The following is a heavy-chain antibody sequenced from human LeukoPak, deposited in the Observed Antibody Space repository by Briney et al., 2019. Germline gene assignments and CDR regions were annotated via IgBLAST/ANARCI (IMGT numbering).Heavy chain of an antibody. CDR3: ARGGDCGTTSCYYFDF. D-gene: IGHD2-2*01. CDR2: VSTTGYYI. Sequence: GRSLRLSCAASGFTFSGYSMNWVRQAPGKGLEWVSSVSTTGYYIYYADSVKGRFSISRDNAKNSLYLQMNSLRAEDTAVYYCARGGDCGTTSCYYFDFWGQGTRVTVSS. CDR1: GFTFSGYS. V-gene: IGHV3-21*01. J-gene: IGHJ4*02.